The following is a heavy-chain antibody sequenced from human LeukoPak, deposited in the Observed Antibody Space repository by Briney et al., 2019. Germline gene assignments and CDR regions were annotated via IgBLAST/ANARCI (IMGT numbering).Heavy chain of an antibody. Sequence: GGSLRLSCSASGFDFATYWINWVRQAPGKGLEWVANISPDGSARFVDAVRGRFTTSRDNAKNSLSMEMNSLRAEDTAVYYCAGWGGGVNHWGQGTLATVSS. V-gene: IGHV3-7*01. CDR2: ISPDGSAR. D-gene: IGHD3-16*01. J-gene: IGHJ4*02. CDR1: GFDFATYW. CDR3: AGWGGGVNH.